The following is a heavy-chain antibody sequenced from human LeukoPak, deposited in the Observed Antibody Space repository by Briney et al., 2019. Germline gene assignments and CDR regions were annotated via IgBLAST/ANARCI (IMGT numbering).Heavy chain of an antibody. Sequence: PGGSLRLSCAASGFTFSSYEMNWVRQAPGKGLEWVSYISSSGSTIYYADSVKGRFTISRDNAKNSLYLQMNSLRAEDTAVYYCARAGLGSSGYSTRYYFDYWGQGTLVTVSS. D-gene: IGHD3-22*01. CDR1: GFTFSSYE. V-gene: IGHV3-48*03. CDR3: ARAGLGSSGYSTRYYFDY. CDR2: ISSSGSTI. J-gene: IGHJ4*02.